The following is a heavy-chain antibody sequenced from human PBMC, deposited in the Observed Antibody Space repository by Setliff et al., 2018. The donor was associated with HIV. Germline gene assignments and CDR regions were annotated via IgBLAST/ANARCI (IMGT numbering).Heavy chain of an antibody. CDR2: TNPDGREV. CDR1: KFTFKDHW. CDR3: ARAVMRSLDY. D-gene: IGHD2-21*01. J-gene: IGHJ4*02. Sequence: GGSLRLSCEASKFTFKDHWMAWVRRVPGKGLEWVAHTNPDGREVNYGDAVRGRFTISRDNTKNPLFLQMSGLRADDTAIYFCARAVMRSLDYWGQGTLVTVSS. V-gene: IGHV3-7*04.